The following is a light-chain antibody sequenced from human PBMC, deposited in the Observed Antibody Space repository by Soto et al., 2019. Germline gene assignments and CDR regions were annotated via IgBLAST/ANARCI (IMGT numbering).Light chain of an antibody. CDR2: EVS. CDR3: SSYAGSNNSYV. Sequence: LTQPPSASGSPGQSVTISCTGTSSDVGGYNYVSWYQQHPGKAPKLMIYEVSKRPSGVPDRFSGSKSGNTASLTVSGLQAGDEADYYCSSYAGSNNSYVFGTGTKVTVL. J-gene: IGLJ1*01. V-gene: IGLV2-8*01. CDR1: SSDVGGYNY.